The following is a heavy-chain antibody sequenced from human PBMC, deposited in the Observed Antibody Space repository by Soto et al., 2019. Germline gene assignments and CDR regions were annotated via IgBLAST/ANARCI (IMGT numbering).Heavy chain of an antibody. V-gene: IGHV3-11*01. CDR3: ARARSGGGTTFFDY. CDR2: ICNSGSTV. J-gene: IGHJ4*02. D-gene: IGHD1-7*01. CDR1: GFTFSDYY. Sequence: GGSLRLSCAASGFTFSDYYMSWISQTPGKGLEWVSYICNSGSTVYYADAVKGRFTISRDNAKNSLFLLMNSLRAEDTAVYYCARARSGGGTTFFDYWGQGTLVTVSS.